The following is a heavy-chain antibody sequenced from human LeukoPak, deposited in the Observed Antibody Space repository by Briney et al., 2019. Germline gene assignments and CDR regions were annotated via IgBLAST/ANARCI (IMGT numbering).Heavy chain of an antibody. V-gene: IGHV1-2*06. D-gene: IGHD2-15*01. CDR3: ARETILGYCSGGSCSYNWFGP. Sequence: ASVKVSCKASGYTFTGYYMHWVRQAPGQGLVWMGRINPNSGGTNYAQKFQGRVTMTRDTSISTAYMELSRLRSDDTAVYYCARETILGYCSGGSCSYNWFGPWGQGTLVTVSS. CDR2: INPNSGGT. J-gene: IGHJ5*02. CDR1: GYTFTGYY.